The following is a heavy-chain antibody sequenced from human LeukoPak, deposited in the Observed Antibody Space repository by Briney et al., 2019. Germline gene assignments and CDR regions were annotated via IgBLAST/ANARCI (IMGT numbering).Heavy chain of an antibody. J-gene: IGHJ4*02. CDR3: ARPTMVRGVIDY. D-gene: IGHD3-10*01. V-gene: IGHV1-2*02. CDR1: GYTFIAYY. CDR2: INPNSGGT. Sequence: ASVKVSCKASGYTFIAYYMHWVRQAPGQGLEWMGWINPNSGGTNYAQKFQGRVSLTRGTSINTAYMELSSLRSDDTAVYYCARPTMVRGVIDYWGQGTLVTVSS.